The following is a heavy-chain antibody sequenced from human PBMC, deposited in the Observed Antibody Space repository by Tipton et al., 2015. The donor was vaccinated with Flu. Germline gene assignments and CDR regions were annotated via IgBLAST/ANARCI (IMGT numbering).Heavy chain of an antibody. J-gene: IGHJ6*02. Sequence: QLVQSGAEVKKPGSSVKVSCMVSGGTFNNYAISWVRQAPGQGLEWMGTIIPFFGTPNYAQSFQGRVTITADESTSTAYMELSSLRSEDTAIYYCARGEDGMDVWGRGTTVTVSS. CDR1: GGTFNNYA. CDR2: IIPFFGTP. V-gene: IGHV1-69*18. CDR3: ARGEDGMDV.